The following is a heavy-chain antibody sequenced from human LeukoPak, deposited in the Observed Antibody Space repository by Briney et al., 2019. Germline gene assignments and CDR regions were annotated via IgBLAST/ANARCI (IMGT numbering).Heavy chain of an antibody. D-gene: IGHD3-9*01. V-gene: IGHV1-18*01. CDR1: GYTFSSDT. J-gene: IGHJ4*02. CDR2: ISGNNGNT. CDR3: ARVSNTRGSTDNYFDS. Sequence: ASVKVACKASGYTFSSDTFTWVRRAPGQGLEWMGWISGNNGNTKYAQKFQPRVTLTTDTSTNTAYMELRSLRSDDTAVYYCARVSNTRGSTDNYFDSWGQGTLVTVSS.